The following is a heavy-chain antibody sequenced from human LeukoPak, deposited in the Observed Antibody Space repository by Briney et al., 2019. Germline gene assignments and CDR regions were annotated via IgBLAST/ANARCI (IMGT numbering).Heavy chain of an antibody. CDR1: GYTFTSYG. V-gene: IGHV1-18*01. Sequence: APVKVSCKASGYTFTSYGISWVRQAPGQGLEWMGWISAYNGNTNYAQKLQGRVTMTTDTSTSTAYMELRSLRSDDTAVYYCARRYSSGWYGIPDYWGQGTLVTVSS. CDR3: ARRYSSGWYGIPDY. CDR2: ISAYNGNT. D-gene: IGHD6-19*01. J-gene: IGHJ4*02.